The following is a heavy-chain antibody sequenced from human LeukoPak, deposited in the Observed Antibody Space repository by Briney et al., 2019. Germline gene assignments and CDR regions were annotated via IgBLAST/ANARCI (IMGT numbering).Heavy chain of an antibody. CDR2: IRYDGSNK. Sequence: GGSLRLSCAASGFTFSSYAIHWVRQAPGKGLEWVAFIRYDGSNKYYADSVKGRFTISRDNSKNTLYLQMNSLRAEDTAVYYCAKDSVWFGEFPEYYFDYWGQGTLVTVSS. J-gene: IGHJ4*02. D-gene: IGHD3-10*01. V-gene: IGHV3-30*02. CDR3: AKDSVWFGEFPEYYFDY. CDR1: GFTFSSYA.